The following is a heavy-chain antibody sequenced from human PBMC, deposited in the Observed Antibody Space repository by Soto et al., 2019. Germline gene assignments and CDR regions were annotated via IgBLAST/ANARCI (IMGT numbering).Heavy chain of an antibody. CDR1: GDSISSNNNY. D-gene: IGHD5-18*01. CDR3: ARGRGYSYGLDP. CDR2: ISYSGTT. V-gene: IGHV4-30-4*01. J-gene: IGHJ5*02. Sequence: QVQLQESGPGLVKPSQTLSLTCTVSGDSISSNNNYWSWIRHPPGEGLEWIGFISYSGTTSYSPSLKSRVAISLDTSKNQFSLSLSSVTAADTAVYSCARGRGYSYGLDPWGQGTLVTVSS.